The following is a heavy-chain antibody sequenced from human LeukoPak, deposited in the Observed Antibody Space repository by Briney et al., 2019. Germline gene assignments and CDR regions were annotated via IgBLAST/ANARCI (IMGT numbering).Heavy chain of an antibody. D-gene: IGHD3-22*01. J-gene: IGHJ3*02. V-gene: IGHV1-24*01. CDR1: GYTLTELS. CDR2: FDPEDGET. Sequence: ASVKVSCKVSGYTLTELSMHWVRQAPGKGLEWMGGFDPEDGETIYAQKFQGRVTMTEDTSTDTAYMELSSLRSEDTAVYYCATPSYYYDSSGSQGDAFDIWGQGTMVTVSS. CDR3: ATPSYYYDSSGSQGDAFDI.